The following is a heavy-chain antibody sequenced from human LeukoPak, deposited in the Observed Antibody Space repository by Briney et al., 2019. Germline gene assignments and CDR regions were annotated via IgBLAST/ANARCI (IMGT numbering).Heavy chain of an antibody. J-gene: IGHJ6*02. D-gene: IGHD4-17*01. CDR1: GFTVSSNY. CDR2: IYSGGST. Sequence: GGSLRLSCAASGFTVSSNYMSWVRQAPGKGLEWVSVIYSGGSTYYADSVKGRFTISRDNSKNTLYLQMNSLRAEDTAVYYCARYYGDYGYGMDVWGQGTTVTVSS. V-gene: IGHV3-53*01. CDR3: ARYYGDYGYGMDV.